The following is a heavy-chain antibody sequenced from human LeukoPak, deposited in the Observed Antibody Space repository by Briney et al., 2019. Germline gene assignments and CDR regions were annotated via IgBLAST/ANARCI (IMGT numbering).Heavy chain of an antibody. CDR2: IYYSGST. V-gene: IGHV4-59*12. Sequence: PSETLSLTCTVSGGSISSYYWSWIRQPPGKGLEWIGYIYYSGSTSYNPSFKSRVTILVDTSKNQFSLKLSSVTAADTAVYYCARDRVVVAATGDYYYYGMDVWGQGTTVTVSS. J-gene: IGHJ6*02. D-gene: IGHD2-15*01. CDR1: GGSISSYY. CDR3: ARDRVVVAATGDYYYYGMDV.